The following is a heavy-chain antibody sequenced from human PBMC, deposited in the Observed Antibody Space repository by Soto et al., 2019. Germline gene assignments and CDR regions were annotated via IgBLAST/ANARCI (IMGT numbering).Heavy chain of an antibody. Sequence: ASVKVSCKASGYSFTSYYMHCVRQSPGQGLELMGIINPSGGSPSYAQKSQGRVTMTRDTTTSTAYMELSSLRSEDTAVYCCARQQRQYSSSGYFDHWGQGTLETVSA. CDR1: GYSFTSYY. V-gene: IGHV1-46*01. CDR3: ARQQRQYSSSGYFDH. J-gene: IGHJ4*02. CDR2: INPSGGSP. D-gene: IGHD6-6*01.